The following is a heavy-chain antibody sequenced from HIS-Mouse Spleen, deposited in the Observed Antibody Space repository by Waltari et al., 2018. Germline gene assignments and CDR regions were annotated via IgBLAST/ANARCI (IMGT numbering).Heavy chain of an antibody. D-gene: IGHD6-13*01. CDR1: GGSIRCSSYY. CDR3: AREIPYSSSWYDWYFDL. CDR2: IYYSGST. V-gene: IGHV4-39*07. Sequence: QLQLQESGPGLVKPSETLSLTVTVPGGSIRCSSYYRNWIRQPPGKGLEWIGSIYYSGSTYYNPSLKSRVTISVDTSKNQFSLKLSSVTAADTAVYYCAREIPYSSSWYDWYFDLWGRGTLVTVSS. J-gene: IGHJ2*01.